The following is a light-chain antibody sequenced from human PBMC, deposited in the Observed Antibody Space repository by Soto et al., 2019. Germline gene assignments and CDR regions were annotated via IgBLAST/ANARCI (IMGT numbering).Light chain of an antibody. CDR3: QQRGNWPRT. CDR1: QSVSSN. J-gene: IGKJ1*01. Sequence: EIEMTQSPACLHVSPGENVILCWRASQSVSSNLAWYQQKPGQAPRLLIYGASTRATGIPARFSGSGSGTEFTLTISSLQSEDFAVYYCQQRGNWPRTFGQGAKVDIK. V-gene: IGKV3-15*01. CDR2: GAS.